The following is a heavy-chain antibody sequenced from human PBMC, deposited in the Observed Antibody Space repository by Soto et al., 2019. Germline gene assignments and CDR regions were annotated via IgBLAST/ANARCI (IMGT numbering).Heavy chain of an antibody. CDR3: ARSPIWFGELLSTDY. D-gene: IGHD3-10*01. V-gene: IGHV4-30-4*01. J-gene: IGHJ4*02. CDR1: GGSISSGDYY. CDR2: IYYSGST. Sequence: QVQLQESGPGLVKPSQTLSLTCTVSGGSISSGDYYWSWIRQPPGKGLEWIGYIYYSGSTYYNPSLKSRVTISVDTSKNQFSLKLSSVTAADTAVYYCARSPIWFGELLSTDYWGQGTLVTVSS.